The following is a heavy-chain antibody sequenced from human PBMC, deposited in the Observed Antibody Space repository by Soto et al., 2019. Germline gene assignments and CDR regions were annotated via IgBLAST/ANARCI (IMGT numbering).Heavy chain of an antibody. V-gene: IGHV4-30-2*01. CDR1: GGSISSGGYS. CDR2: IYHSGTT. D-gene: IGHD6-19*01. CDR3: ARDGSGWAADDTYFDY. Sequence: QLQLQESGSGLVKPSQTLSLTCAVSGGSISSGGYSWSWIRQPPGKGLEWIGYIYHSGTTYYNPSLKSRVPISIDRSKNQLSLKLSSVTAADTAVYSCARDGSGWAADDTYFDYWGQGTLVTVSS. J-gene: IGHJ4*02.